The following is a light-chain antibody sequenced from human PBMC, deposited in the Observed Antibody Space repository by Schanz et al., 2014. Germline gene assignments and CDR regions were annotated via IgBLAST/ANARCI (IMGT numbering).Light chain of an antibody. CDR2: TNN. CDR3: AAWDDSLNGVV. J-gene: IGLJ2*01. CDR1: SSNIGSNP. Sequence: QSVLTQPPSASATPGLRVTISCSGSSSNIGSNPVNWYQQLPGAAPKLLIYTNNQRPSGVPDRFSGSKSGTSASLAISGLQSEDEADYYCAAWDDSLNGVVFGGGTKLTVL. V-gene: IGLV1-44*01.